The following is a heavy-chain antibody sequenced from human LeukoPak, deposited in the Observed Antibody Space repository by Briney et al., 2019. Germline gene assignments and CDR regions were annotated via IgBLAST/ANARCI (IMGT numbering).Heavy chain of an antibody. Sequence: SVKVSCKASGGTFSSYAINWVRQAPGQGLEWMGGIIPIFDTANYAQKFQGRVTITTDESTSTAYMELSSLRSEDTAVYYCAERGYYDSSGYGFDPWGQGTLVTVSS. D-gene: IGHD3-22*01. CDR3: AERGYYDSSGYGFDP. J-gene: IGHJ5*02. CDR2: IIPIFDTA. CDR1: GGTFSSYA. V-gene: IGHV1-69*05.